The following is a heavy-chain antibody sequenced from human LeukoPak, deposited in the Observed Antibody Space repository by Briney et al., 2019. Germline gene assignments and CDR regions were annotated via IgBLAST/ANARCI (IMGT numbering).Heavy chain of an antibody. D-gene: IGHD5-18*01. CDR2: INHSGST. Sequence: PSETLSLTCAVYGGSFSGYYWSWIRQPPGKGLEWIGEINHSGSTNYNPSLKSRVTISADTSKNQFSLKLSSVTAADTAVYYCARGYSYGVIYYYYYMDVWGKGTTVTVSS. J-gene: IGHJ6*03. CDR1: GGSFSGYY. CDR3: ARGYSYGVIYYYYYMDV. V-gene: IGHV4-34*01.